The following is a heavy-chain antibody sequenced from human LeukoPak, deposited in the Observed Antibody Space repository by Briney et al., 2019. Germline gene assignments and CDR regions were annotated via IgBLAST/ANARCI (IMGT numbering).Heavy chain of an antibody. D-gene: IGHD3-22*01. V-gene: IGHV3-33*01. J-gene: IGHJ6*02. CDR2: IWYDGSNK. Sequence: GGSLRLSCAASGFTFSSYGMHWVRQAPGKGLEWVAVIWYDGSNKYYADSVKGRFTISRDNSKNTLYLQMNSLRAEDTAVYYCARDYYDSSRYYGMDVWGQGTTVTVSS. CDR1: GFTFSSYG. CDR3: ARDYYDSSRYYGMDV.